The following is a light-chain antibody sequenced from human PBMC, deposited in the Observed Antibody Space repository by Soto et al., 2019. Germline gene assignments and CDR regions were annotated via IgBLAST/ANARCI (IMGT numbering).Light chain of an antibody. J-gene: IGKJ5*01. CDR1: QGIRNY. CDR2: TAS. V-gene: IGKV1-9*01. CDR3: QQVNNYPIT. Sequence: DIQLTQSPSFLSASLGDRVTITCRASQGIRNYLAWYQQKPGRAPKLLMYTASTLQTGVPSRFSGSQSGTEFTLTISSLQPEDFATYYCQQVNNYPITFGQGTRLEIK.